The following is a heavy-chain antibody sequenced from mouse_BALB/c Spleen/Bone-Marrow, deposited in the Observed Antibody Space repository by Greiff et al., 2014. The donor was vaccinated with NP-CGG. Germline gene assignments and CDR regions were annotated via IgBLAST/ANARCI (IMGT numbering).Heavy chain of an antibody. D-gene: IGHD1-1*01. Sequence: EVQRVESGGGLVQPGGSLRLSCATSGFTFTDYYMSWVRQPPGKALEWLGFIRNKANSYTTEYSASVKGRFTISRDNSQSILYLQMNTLRAEDSATYYCARDAGYFYGSSFDYWGQGTTLTVSS. CDR3: ARDAGYFYGSSFDY. J-gene: IGHJ2*01. CDR2: IRNKANSYTT. V-gene: IGHV7-3*02. CDR1: GFTFTDYY.